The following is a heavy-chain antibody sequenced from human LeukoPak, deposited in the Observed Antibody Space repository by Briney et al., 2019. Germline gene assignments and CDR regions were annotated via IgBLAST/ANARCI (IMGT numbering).Heavy chain of an antibody. Sequence: GGSLRLSCGASELSLRSYSMDWVRQAPGKGLEWVSHINSGSSTIYYADSVKGRFTISRDNAGNSLYLHMNSLRAEDTAVYYCARVLLERPGIDSFDMWGQGTMVTVSS. CDR1: ELSLRSYS. D-gene: IGHD1-1*01. J-gene: IGHJ3*02. V-gene: IGHV3-48*01. CDR2: INSGSSTI. CDR3: ARVLLERPGIDSFDM.